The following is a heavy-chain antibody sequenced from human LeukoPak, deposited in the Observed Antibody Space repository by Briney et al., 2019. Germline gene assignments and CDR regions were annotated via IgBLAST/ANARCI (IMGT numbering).Heavy chain of an antibody. Sequence: GGSLRLSCAGSGFTFGSYWMHWVRQAPGKGLVWVSRINSDESSTAYADSVKGRFIISRDNDKNTVYLQMNSVRAEETAGYYCARGGRGYRGYGNPFNKWGQGTMVTVSS. D-gene: IGHD5-12*01. CDR1: GFTFGSYW. V-gene: IGHV3-74*01. CDR3: ARGGRGYRGYGNPFNK. CDR2: INSDESST. J-gene: IGHJ3*02.